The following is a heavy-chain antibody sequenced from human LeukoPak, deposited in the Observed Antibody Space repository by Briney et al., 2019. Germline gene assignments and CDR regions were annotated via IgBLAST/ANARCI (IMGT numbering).Heavy chain of an antibody. CDR3: AIVLPYYGSGSYYLPPPD. CDR2: INTNTGNP. D-gene: IGHD3-10*01. J-gene: IGHJ4*02. Sequence: ASVKVSCKASGYTFRSYTMNWVRQAPGQGLEWMGWINTNTGNPTYAQGFTGRFVFSLDTSVSTAYLQISSLKAEDTAVYYCAIVLPYYGSGSYYLPPPDWGQGTLVTVSS. V-gene: IGHV7-4-1*02. CDR1: GYTFRSYT.